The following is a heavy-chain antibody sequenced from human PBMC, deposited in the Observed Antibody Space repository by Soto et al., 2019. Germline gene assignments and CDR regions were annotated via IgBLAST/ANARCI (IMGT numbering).Heavy chain of an antibody. V-gene: IGHV1-8*01. CDR2: MNPNSGNT. D-gene: IGHD3-10*01. CDR3: ARGRFRYYYGSGSYYTPGEAGMNY. J-gene: IGHJ4*02. Sequence: GASVKVSCKASGYTFTSYDINWVRQATGQGLEWMGWMNPNSGNTGYAQKFQGRVTMTRNTSISTAYMGLSSLRSEDTAVYYCARGRFRYYYGSGSYYTPGEAGMNYWGQGTLVTVSS. CDR1: GYTFTSYD.